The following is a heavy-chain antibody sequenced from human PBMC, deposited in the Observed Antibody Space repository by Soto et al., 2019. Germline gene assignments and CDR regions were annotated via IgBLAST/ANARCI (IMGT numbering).Heavy chain of an antibody. CDR3: VRDLTYPFYLDS. V-gene: IGHV1-2*02. J-gene: IGHJ4*02. CDR2: INPYSGGT. CDR1: GYTFTYYF. Sequence: ASVKGSCKATGYTFTYYFIHWVRQAPGQGLEWMGCINPYSGGTNSAQNFQGRVTMTRDTSISTAYMELTSLRSDDTAVYYCVRDLTYPFYLDSWGQGTLVTVSS.